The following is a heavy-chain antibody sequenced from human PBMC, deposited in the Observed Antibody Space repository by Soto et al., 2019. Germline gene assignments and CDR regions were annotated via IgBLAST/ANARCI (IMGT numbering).Heavy chain of an antibody. CDR2: IYYSGST. D-gene: IGHD3-10*01. CDR3: ARDPGV. J-gene: IGHJ4*02. V-gene: IGHV4-31*01. CDR1: GGSISSGGSD. Sequence: QVQLQESGPGLVKPSQTLSLTCTVSGGSISSGGSDWSWIRQHSDKGLEWIGYIYYSGSTYYNPSLKSQVTIAVDTSKNQYPQKRSSVTAAYTAVYYWARDPGVWGQGTLVTVSS.